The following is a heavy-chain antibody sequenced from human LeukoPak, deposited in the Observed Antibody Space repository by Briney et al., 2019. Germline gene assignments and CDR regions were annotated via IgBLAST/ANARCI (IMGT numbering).Heavy chain of an antibody. CDR3: ARDLYSRRMDYYGSGSYFAY. J-gene: IGHJ4*02. D-gene: IGHD3-10*01. CDR2: ISPYNGDT. Sequence: ASVKVSCKPSGYTFPNFGLSWVRQAPGQGLEWMGWISPYNGDTNYAHKFQDRFTMTTDTSTTTAYMELRSLISDDTAVYYCARDLYSRRMDYYGSGSYFAYWGQGTLVTVSS. V-gene: IGHV1-18*01. CDR1: GYTFPNFG.